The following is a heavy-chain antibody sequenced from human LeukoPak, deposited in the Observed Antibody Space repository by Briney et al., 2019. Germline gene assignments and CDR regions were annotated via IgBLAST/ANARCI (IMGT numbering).Heavy chain of an antibody. CDR3: ARRRGGGFVY. J-gene: IGHJ4*02. CDR1: GYSFTGSW. Sequence: LKISCKGSGYSFTGSWIGWGPEMPGKGLEWMGIIYPGDSDTRYSPPFQGQVTISADKSISTAYLQWSSLKAADTAMYYCARRRGGGFVYWGQGTLVTVSS. CDR2: IYPGDSDT. V-gene: IGHV5-51*01. D-gene: IGHD3-10*01.